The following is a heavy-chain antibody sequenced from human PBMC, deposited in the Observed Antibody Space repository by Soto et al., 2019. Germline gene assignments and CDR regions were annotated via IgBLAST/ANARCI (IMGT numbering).Heavy chain of an antibody. CDR3: ARGWGYDSNDYYYAY. V-gene: IGHV1-69*01. CDR2: IFPIFGTA. Sequence: QVQLVQSGAEVRKPGSSVKVSCKASGGTFSRHAISWVRQAPGQGLERLGGIFPIFGTANHAQKFQGRVTIIADESTCTVYMELSSLRSEDKAMYYCARGWGYDSNDYYYAYWGQGTLVIVSS. D-gene: IGHD3-22*01. J-gene: IGHJ4*02. CDR1: GGTFSRHA.